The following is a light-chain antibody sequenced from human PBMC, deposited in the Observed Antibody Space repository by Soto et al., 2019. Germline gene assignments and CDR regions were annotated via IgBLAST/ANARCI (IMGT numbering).Light chain of an antibody. V-gene: IGKV3-15*01. Sequence: EIVMTQSPATLSVSPGGRSTLSCRASQIISDTLAWYQQKPGQAPRLLIYGASTRAPGFPARFSGSGSGTDFSLTISRLGPEDFAVYYCQQYGSSPFTFGQGTRLEIK. CDR1: QIISDT. CDR3: QQYGSSPFT. CDR2: GAS. J-gene: IGKJ5*01.